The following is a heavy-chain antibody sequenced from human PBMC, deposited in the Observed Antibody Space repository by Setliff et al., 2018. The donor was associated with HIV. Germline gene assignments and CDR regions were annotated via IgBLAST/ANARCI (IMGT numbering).Heavy chain of an antibody. J-gene: IGHJ6*02. D-gene: IGHD1-1*01. CDR3: ARVRNGTDV. CDR2: ISYSGNI. Sequence: NPSETLSLTCLVSGGSIRKTYWWSWVRQSPGKRLEWIGEISYSGNINYNPSLKSRVNISLDKSKNRFSLKFNFVTAADTAVYYCARVRNGTDVWGQGITVTVSS. CDR1: GGSIRKTYW. V-gene: IGHV4-4*02.